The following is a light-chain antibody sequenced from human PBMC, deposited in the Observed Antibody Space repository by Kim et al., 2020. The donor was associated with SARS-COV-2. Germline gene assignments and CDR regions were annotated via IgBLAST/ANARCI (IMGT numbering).Light chain of an antibody. CDR2: DAS. Sequence: ASVGDRVTITCRASQGIGSALVWYQQKPGKAPKFLIYDASILESGVPSRFSGSGSGTDFTLTISSLQPEDFATYYCQLFNNYPLTFGGGTKVEIK. V-gene: IGKV1D-13*01. CDR1: QGIGSA. CDR3: QLFNNYPLT. J-gene: IGKJ4*01.